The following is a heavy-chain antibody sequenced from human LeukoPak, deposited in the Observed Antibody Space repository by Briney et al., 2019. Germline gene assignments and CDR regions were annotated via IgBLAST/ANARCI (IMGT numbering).Heavy chain of an antibody. D-gene: IGHD4-17*01. CDR1: GFTFSSYA. Sequence: GGSLRLSCAASGFTFSSYAMSCVRQAPGKGLEWVSVISGSGGSTYYPDSVKGRFTISRDNSKNTLYMQMNSLRAEDTAVYYCAKHGEAYGDSKTDYWGQGTQVTVSS. CDR2: ISGSGGST. CDR3: AKHGEAYGDSKTDY. J-gene: IGHJ4*02. V-gene: IGHV3-23*01.